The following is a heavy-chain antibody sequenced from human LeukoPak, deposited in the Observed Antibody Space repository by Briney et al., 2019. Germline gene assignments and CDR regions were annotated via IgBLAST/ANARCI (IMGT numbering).Heavy chain of an antibody. V-gene: IGHV7-4-1*02. J-gene: IGHJ4*02. Sequence: ASVKVSCKASGYTFTSYAMNWVRQAPGQGLEWMGWINTNTGNPTYAQGFTGRFVFSLDTSVSTAYLQISSLKAEDTAVYYCAREHQQLVSPALGYWGQGTLVTVSS. CDR3: AREHQQLVSPALGY. D-gene: IGHD6-13*01. CDR2: INTNTGNP. CDR1: GYTFTSYA.